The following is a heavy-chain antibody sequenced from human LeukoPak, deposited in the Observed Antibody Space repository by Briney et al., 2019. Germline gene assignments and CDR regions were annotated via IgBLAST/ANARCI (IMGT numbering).Heavy chain of an antibody. Sequence: PSETLSLTCAVYGGSFSGYYWSWIRQPPGKGLEWIGEINHSGSTNYNPSLKSRVTISVDTSKNQFSLKLSSVTAADTAVYYCARCLLRQRKGFDYWGQGTLVTVSS. J-gene: IGHJ4*02. CDR1: GGSFSGYY. V-gene: IGHV4-34*01. CDR2: INHSGST. D-gene: IGHD3-16*01. CDR3: ARCLLRQRKGFDY.